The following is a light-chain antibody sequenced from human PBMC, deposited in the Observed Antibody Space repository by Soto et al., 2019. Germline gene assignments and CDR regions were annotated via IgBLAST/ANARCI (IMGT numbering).Light chain of an antibody. CDR2: DVT. CDR1: SSDIGGYNY. CDR3: CSYAGNYTWV. V-gene: IGLV2-11*01. J-gene: IGLJ3*02. Sequence: QSVLTQPRSVSGSPGQSVTISCTGSSSDIGGYNYVSWYQQHPGKAPKLMIYDVTRRPSGVPGRFSGSKSDNTASLTISGLQAEDEADYYCCSYAGNYTWVFGGGTKVTVL.